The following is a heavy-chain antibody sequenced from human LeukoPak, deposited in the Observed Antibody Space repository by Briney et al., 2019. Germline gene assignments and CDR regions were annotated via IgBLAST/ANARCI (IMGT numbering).Heavy chain of an antibody. CDR3: QGRAMVTNDY. D-gene: IGHD5-18*01. J-gene: IGHJ4*02. CDR2: ISYDGSNK. CDR1: GLTFSSYA. V-gene: IGHV3-30-3*01. Sequence: PGRSLRLSCAASGLTFSSYAMHWLRQAPGKGLEWVAVISYDGSNKYYADSVKGRFTISRDNSKNTLYLQMNSLRAEDTAVYYCQGRAMVTNDYWGQGTLVTVSS.